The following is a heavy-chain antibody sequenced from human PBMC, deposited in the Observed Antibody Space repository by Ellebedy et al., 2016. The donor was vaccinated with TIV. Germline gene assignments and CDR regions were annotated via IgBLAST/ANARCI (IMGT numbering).Heavy chain of an antibody. Sequence: GGSLRLXXAASGFSVSDIYMSWVRQAPGKGLEWVSMLYSGGDTHYIDSVKGRFTISRDNSKNTLYLQMNGLRAEDAAMYFCASWSGTYYDFWGQGTLVTVSS. V-gene: IGHV3-53*01. D-gene: IGHD3-3*01. J-gene: IGHJ4*02. CDR1: GFSVSDIY. CDR3: ASWSGTYYDF. CDR2: LYSGGDT.